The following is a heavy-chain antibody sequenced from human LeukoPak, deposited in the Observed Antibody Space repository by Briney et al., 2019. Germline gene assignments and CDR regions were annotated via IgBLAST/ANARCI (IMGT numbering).Heavy chain of an antibody. CDR3: ARTGRITMVRGVIITSLFDP. D-gene: IGHD3-10*01. CDR1: GFTFSDYY. Sequence: GSLRLSCAASGFTFSDYYWSWIRQPPGQGLEWIGEINHSGSTNYNPSLKSRVTISVDTSKNQFSLKLSSVTAADTAVYYCARTGRITMVRGVIITSLFDPWGQGTLVTVSS. V-gene: IGHV4-34*01. J-gene: IGHJ5*02. CDR2: INHSGST.